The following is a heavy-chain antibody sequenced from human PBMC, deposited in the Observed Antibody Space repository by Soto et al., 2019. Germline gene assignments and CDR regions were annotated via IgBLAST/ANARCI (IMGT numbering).Heavy chain of an antibody. CDR1: GGSISSGGYY. J-gene: IGHJ4*02. D-gene: IGHD1-7*01. Sequence: LSLTCTVSGGSISSGGYYWSWIRQHPGKGLEWIGYIYYSGSTYYNPSLKSRVTISVDTSKNQFSLKLSSVTAADTAVYYCARDGTGTTGFDYWGQGTLVTVSS. CDR3: ARDGTGTTGFDY. CDR2: IYYSGST. V-gene: IGHV4-31*03.